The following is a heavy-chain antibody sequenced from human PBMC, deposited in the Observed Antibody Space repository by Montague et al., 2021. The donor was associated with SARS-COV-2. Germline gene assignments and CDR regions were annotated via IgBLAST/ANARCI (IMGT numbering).Heavy chain of an antibody. D-gene: IGHD5-12*01. V-gene: IGHV4-59*08. J-gene: IGHJ3*02. CDR3: ARRGRKLLPVATTIGGFDI. CDR2: IYYSGST. Sequence: SETLSLTCTVSGGSISSYYWCWIRQPPGKGLEWIGYIYYSGSTNXNPSFKSRVTISVDTSKNHFSLKLSSVTAADTAVYYCARRGRKLLPVATTIGGFDIWGQGTMVTVSS. CDR1: GGSISSYY.